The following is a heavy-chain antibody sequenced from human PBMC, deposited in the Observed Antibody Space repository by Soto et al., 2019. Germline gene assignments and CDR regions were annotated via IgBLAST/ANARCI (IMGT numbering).Heavy chain of an antibody. CDR3: ARLRGYGQFDY. CDR1: GGSISSYY. D-gene: IGHD5-12*01. J-gene: IGHJ4*02. CDR2: IYYSGST. Sequence: PSETLSLTCTVSGGSISSYYWSWIRQPPGKGLEWIGYIYYSGSTNYNPSLKSRVTISVDTSKNQFSLKLSSVTAADTAVYYCARLRGYGQFDYWGQGTLVTVSS. V-gene: IGHV4-59*08.